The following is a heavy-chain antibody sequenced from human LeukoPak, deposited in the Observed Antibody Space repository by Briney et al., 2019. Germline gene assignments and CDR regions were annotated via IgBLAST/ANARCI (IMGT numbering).Heavy chain of an antibody. D-gene: IGHD2-15*01. CDR1: GGTFSSYA. V-gene: IGHV1-69*04. CDR2: IIPILGIT. Sequence: SVKVSCKASGGTFSSYAISWVRQAPGQGLEWMGRIIPILGITNYAQKFQGRVTITADKSTSTAYMELSSLRSEDTAVYYCARDLPLYGGFDYWGQGTLVTVSS. CDR3: ARDLPLYGGFDY. J-gene: IGHJ4*02.